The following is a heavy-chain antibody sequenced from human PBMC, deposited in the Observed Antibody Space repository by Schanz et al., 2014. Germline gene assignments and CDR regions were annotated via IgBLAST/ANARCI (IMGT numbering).Heavy chain of an antibody. Sequence: QVQLVESGGGVVQPGRSLRLSCAASGFTFSSYGMHWVRQAPGKGLEWVAIIWYDGSNKYYADSVKGRFTIARDNSKNTLFLQMDSLRVEDTAVYYCARGRTFDYWGQGTLATVSS. J-gene: IGHJ4*02. CDR2: IWYDGSNK. V-gene: IGHV3-33*08. CDR1: GFTFSSYG. CDR3: ARGRTFDY.